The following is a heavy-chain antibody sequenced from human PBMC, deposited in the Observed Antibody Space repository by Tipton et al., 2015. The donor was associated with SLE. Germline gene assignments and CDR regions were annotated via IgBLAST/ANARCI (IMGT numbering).Heavy chain of an antibody. CDR1: GFTLSRYS. D-gene: IGHD2-8*01. J-gene: IGHJ6*02. V-gene: IGHV3-21*01. CDR2: SSTYSSYI. Sequence: SLRLSCAASGFTLSRYSMNWVRQAPGKGLEWVSSSSTYSSYIYYADSVKGRFTVSRDNAKNSLYLQMNSLRAEDTAVYYCARAASPGHGDYYYYGMDVWGQGTTVTVSS. CDR3: ARAASPGHGDYYYYGMDV.